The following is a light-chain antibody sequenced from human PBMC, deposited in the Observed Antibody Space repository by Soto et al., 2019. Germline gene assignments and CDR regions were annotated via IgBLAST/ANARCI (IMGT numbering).Light chain of an antibody. J-gene: IGKJ3*01. Sequence: DIQMTQSPSSVSASVGDRVTLTCRASQGISTWLAWYQQKPGKAPKLLIYAASVLESGVPSRFRGTGSGTDFTLTIRSLQPEDFATYYCQQANSLPFTFGPGTKVHIK. V-gene: IGKV1-12*01. CDR1: QGISTW. CDR2: AAS. CDR3: QQANSLPFT.